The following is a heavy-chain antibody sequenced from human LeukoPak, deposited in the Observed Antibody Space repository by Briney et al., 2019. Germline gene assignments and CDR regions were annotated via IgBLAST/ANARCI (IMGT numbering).Heavy chain of an antibody. CDR1: GFTFSSYG. Sequence: PGGSLRLSCAGSGFTFSSYGMNWVRQAPGKGLEWVSYISSSGTIKNYADSVKGRFTISRDNAKSSLYLQMGSLRAEDTAVYYCASAFCSGGGCYQHYFDYWGQGTLVTVSS. D-gene: IGHD2-15*01. CDR2: ISSSGTIK. J-gene: IGHJ4*02. V-gene: IGHV3-48*03. CDR3: ASAFCSGGGCYQHYFDY.